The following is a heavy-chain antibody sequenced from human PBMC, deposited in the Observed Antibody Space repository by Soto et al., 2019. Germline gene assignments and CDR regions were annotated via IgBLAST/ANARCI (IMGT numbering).Heavy chain of an antibody. V-gene: IGHV3-33*01. CDR3: ARDRYSSSWYYFDY. CDR2: IWYDGSNK. D-gene: IGHD6-13*01. Sequence: QVQLVESGGGVVQPGRSLRLSCAASGFTFSSYGMHWVRQAPGKGLEWVAVIWYDGSNKYYADSVKGRFTISRDNSKNTLYLQMNSLRAEDTAVYYCARDRYSSSWYYFDYWVQGTLVTVSS. CDR1: GFTFSSYG. J-gene: IGHJ4*02.